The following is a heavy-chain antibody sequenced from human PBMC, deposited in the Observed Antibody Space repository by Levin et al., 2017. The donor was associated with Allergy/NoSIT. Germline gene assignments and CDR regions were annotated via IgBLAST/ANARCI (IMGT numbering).Heavy chain of an antibody. CDR3: AKEGSGWYQGAFDI. CDR1: GFTFDDYA. D-gene: IGHD6-19*01. CDR2: ISWNSGSI. J-gene: IGHJ3*02. Sequence: PGGSLRLSCAASGFTFDDYAMHWVRQAPGKGLEWVSRISWNSGSIGYADSVKGRFTISRDNAKNSLYLQMNSLRAEDTALYYCAKEGSGWYQGAFDIWGQGTMVTVSS. V-gene: IGHV3-9*01.